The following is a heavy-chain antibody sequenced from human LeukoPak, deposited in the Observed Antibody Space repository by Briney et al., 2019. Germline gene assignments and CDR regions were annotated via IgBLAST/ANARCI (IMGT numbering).Heavy chain of an antibody. D-gene: IGHD6-13*01. CDR2: IYYSGST. V-gene: IGHV4-59*08. J-gene: IGHJ4*02. CDR1: GGSISSYY. CDR3: ARQRNKGYSYYFDY. Sequence: PSETLSLTCTVSGGSISSYYWSWIRQPPGKGLEWIGYIYYSGSTNYNPSLKSRVTISVDTSKNQFSLKLSSATAADTAVYYCARQRNKGYSYYFDYWGQGTLVTVSS.